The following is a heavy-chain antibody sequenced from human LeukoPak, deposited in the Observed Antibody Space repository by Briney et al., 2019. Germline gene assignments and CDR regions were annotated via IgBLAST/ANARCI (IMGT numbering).Heavy chain of an antibody. Sequence: ASVKVSCKASGYTFTGNYIHWVRQAPGQGLEWMGWINCNSGDTNYAPRFQGRVSMTRDTSINTAYMDMSMLRSDDTAVYYCASTTGTTQSDAFDIWGQGTMVTVSS. J-gene: IGHJ3*02. CDR3: ASTTGTTQSDAFDI. V-gene: IGHV1-2*02. CDR2: INCNSGDT. D-gene: IGHD1-1*01. CDR1: GYTFTGNY.